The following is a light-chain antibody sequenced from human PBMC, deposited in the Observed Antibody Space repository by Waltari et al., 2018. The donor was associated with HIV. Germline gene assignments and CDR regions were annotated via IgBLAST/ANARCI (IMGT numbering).Light chain of an antibody. CDR3: CSYAGTNWV. Sequence: SALTQPASVSGSLGQSITISCTGTSSDVGSYYNVSWYQQPPGKAPKLMIYEGSKRPSGVSNRFSGSKSGNTASLTISGLQAEDEADYYCCSYAGTNWVFGGGTKLTVL. CDR1: SSDVGSYYN. CDR2: EGS. J-gene: IGLJ3*02. V-gene: IGLV2-23*01.